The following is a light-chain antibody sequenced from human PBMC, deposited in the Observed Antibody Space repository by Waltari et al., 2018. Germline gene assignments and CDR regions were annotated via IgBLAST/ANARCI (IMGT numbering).Light chain of an antibody. CDR3: QQYGSLPRT. J-gene: IGKJ1*01. CDR2: SVT. Sequence: DIVLMQSPGTLSWSPGDRVTLSCRASQTVSNRWLDWYQQKPGQAPRLLIYSVTSRAPGTPSRFSGSGSGTDFTLTISRLEPGDFGVYYCQQYGSLPRTFGQGTKVEI. CDR1: QTVSNRW. V-gene: IGKV3-20*01.